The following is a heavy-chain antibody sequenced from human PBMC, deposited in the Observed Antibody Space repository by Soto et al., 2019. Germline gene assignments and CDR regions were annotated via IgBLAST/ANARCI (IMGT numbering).Heavy chain of an antibody. Sequence: SETLSLTCAVYGAYFSGYYWSLIRPPPGKGLEWIGEINHSGNTNYNPSLKSRVTISVDTSKNQLFLNLSSVTAADTAMYYCARHHVRGRTIAGAAEFWGQGTLVTVSS. J-gene: IGHJ4*02. V-gene: IGHV4-34*01. CDR2: INHSGNT. CDR1: GAYFSGYY. CDR3: ARHHVRGRTIAGAAEF. D-gene: IGHD6-13*01.